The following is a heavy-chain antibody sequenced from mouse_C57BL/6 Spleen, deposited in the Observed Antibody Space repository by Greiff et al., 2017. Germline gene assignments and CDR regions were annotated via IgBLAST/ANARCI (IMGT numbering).Heavy chain of an antibody. CDR2: FHPYNDDT. Sequence: VKLMESGAELVKPGASVKMSCKASGYTFTTYPIEWMKQNHGKSLEWIGNFHPYNDDTKYNEKFKGKATLTVEKSSSTVYLELSRLTSDDSAVYYCARSNYDYDKGQGYAMDYWGQGTSVTVSS. CDR3: ARSNYDYDKGQGYAMDY. J-gene: IGHJ4*01. V-gene: IGHV1-47*01. D-gene: IGHD2-4*01. CDR1: GYTFTTYP.